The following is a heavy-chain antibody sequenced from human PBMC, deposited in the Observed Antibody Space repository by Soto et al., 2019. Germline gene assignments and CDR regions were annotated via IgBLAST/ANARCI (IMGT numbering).Heavy chain of an antibody. J-gene: IGHJ4*02. CDR3: ARLWEGSPADF. D-gene: IGHD1-26*01. CDR2: IYYRGNV. V-gene: IGHV4-39*01. Sequence: SETLSLTCSVSGGSISNINYHWGWIRQPPGKGLEWIGSIYYRGNVYYNPSLRSRITISVDTSKNQFSLDLSSVTAADTAVYFCARLWEGSPADFWGQG. CDR1: GGSISNINYH.